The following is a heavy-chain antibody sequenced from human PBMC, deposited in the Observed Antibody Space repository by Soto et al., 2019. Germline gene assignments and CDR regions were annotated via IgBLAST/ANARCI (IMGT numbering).Heavy chain of an antibody. Sequence: SETLSLTCAVSGYSISSGYYWGWIRQPPGKGLEWIGSIYHSGSTYYNPSLKSRVTISVDTSKNQFSLKLSSVTAADTAVYYCARTIAARPLRWFDPWGQGXLVTVSS. CDR3: ARTIAARPLRWFDP. D-gene: IGHD6-6*01. J-gene: IGHJ5*02. CDR1: GYSISSGYY. CDR2: IYHSGST. V-gene: IGHV4-38-2*01.